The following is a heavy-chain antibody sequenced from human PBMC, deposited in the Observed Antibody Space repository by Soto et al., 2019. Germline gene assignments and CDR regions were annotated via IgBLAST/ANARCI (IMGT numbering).Heavy chain of an antibody. CDR3: AKGKSGSYKLHRVVSYFDY. Sequence: EVQLVESGGGLVKPGGSLRLSCAASGFTFSSYAMSWVRQAPGKGLEWVSAISGSGGSTYYADSVKGRFTISRDNSKNTLYLQMNSLRAEDTAVYYCAKGKSGSYKLHRVVSYFDYWGQGTLVTVSS. V-gene: IGHV3-23*04. CDR2: ISGSGGST. J-gene: IGHJ4*02. CDR1: GFTFSSYA. D-gene: IGHD1-26*01.